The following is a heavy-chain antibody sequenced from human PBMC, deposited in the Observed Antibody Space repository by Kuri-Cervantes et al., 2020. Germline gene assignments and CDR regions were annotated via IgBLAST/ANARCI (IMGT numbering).Heavy chain of an antibody. J-gene: IGHJ4*02. V-gene: IGHV4-59*11. CDR3: ARETPSGRDGYNPEGY. CDR1: GGSIINHY. CDR2: NYYTGSP. D-gene: IGHD5-24*01. Sequence: SETLSLTCTVSGGSIINHYWSWIRQPPGKGLEWIGYNYYTGSPNYNPSLKNRVTISVDTSKNQFSLKLSSVTAADTAVYYCARETPSGRDGYNPEGYWGQGTLVTVSS.